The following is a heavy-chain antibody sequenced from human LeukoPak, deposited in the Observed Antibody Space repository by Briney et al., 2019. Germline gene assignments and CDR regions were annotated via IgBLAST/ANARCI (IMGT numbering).Heavy chain of an antibody. CDR3: ARVSDSSGWSSDY. CDR1: GGTFSSYA. Sequence: GASVKVSCKASGGTFSSYAISWARQASGQGLEWMGGIIPIFGTANYAQKFQGRVTITADESTSTAYMELSSLRSEDTAVYYCARVSDSSGWSSDYWGQGTLVTVSS. D-gene: IGHD6-19*01. J-gene: IGHJ4*02. V-gene: IGHV1-69*13. CDR2: IIPIFGTA.